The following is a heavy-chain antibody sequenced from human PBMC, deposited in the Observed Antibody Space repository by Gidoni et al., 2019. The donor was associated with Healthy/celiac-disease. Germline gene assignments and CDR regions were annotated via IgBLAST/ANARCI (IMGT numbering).Heavy chain of an antibody. CDR3: ARGPAYYYGSGFDY. D-gene: IGHD3-10*01. Sequence: QVQLVESGGGVVQPGRSLRLSCAASGFTFSSYAMHWVRQAPGKGLEWVAVISYDGSNKYYADSVKGRFTISRDNSKNTLYLQMNSLRAEDTAVYYCARGPAYYYGSGFDYWGQGTLVTVSS. CDR1: GFTFSSYA. CDR2: ISYDGSNK. V-gene: IGHV3-30-3*01. J-gene: IGHJ4*02.